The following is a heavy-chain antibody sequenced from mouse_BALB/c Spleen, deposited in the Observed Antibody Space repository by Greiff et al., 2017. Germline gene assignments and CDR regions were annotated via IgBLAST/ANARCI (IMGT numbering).Heavy chain of an antibody. D-gene: IGHD2-2*01. V-gene: IGHV1S56*01. CDR3: ARGYGYDRDWYFDV. Sequence: VQLQESGPELVKPGASVRISCKASGYTFTSYYIHWVKQRPGQGLEWIGWIYPGNVYTKYNEKFKGKARLTADKSSSTAYMQLSSLTSEDSAVYFSARGYGYDRDWYFDVWGAGTTVTVSS. CDR1: GYTFTSYY. J-gene: IGHJ1*01. CDR2: IYPGNVYT.